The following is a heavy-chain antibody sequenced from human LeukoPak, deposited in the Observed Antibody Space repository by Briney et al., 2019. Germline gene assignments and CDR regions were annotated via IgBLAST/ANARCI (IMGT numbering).Heavy chain of an antibody. V-gene: IGHV4-30-2*01. J-gene: IGHJ2*01. CDR3: ARGYWYFDL. Sequence: SQTLSLTCAVSGGSISSGGYSWRWIRQPPGKGLEWIGYIYHSGSTYYNPSLKSRVTISVDRSKDQFSLKLSSVTAADTAVYYCARGYWYFDLWGRGTLVTVSS. CDR1: GGSISSGGYS. CDR2: IYHSGST.